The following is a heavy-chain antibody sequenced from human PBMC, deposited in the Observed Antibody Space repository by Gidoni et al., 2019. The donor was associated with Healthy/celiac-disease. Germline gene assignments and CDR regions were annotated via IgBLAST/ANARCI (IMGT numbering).Heavy chain of an antibody. CDR3: AKSRGYSGYDSSFDY. Sequence: EVQLLESGGGLVQPGGSLRLSCAASGFTFSSYAMSWVRQAPGKGLEWFSAISGSGGSTYDADSVKGRFTISRDNSKNTRYLQMNSLRAEDTAVYYCAKSRGYSGYDSSFDYWGQGTLVTVSS. J-gene: IGHJ4*02. CDR2: ISGSGGST. D-gene: IGHD5-12*01. CDR1: GFTFSSYA. V-gene: IGHV3-23*01.